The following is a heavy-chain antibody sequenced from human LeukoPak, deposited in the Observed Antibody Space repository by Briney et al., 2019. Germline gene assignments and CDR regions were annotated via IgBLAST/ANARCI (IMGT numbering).Heavy chain of an antibody. Sequence: GGSLRLSCAASGFTFSSYGMHWVRQAPGKGLEWVAFIRYDGSNKYYADSVKGRFTISRDNSKNTLYLQMNSLRAEDTAVYYCAKEPRWLQWSAFDYWGQGTLVTVSS. CDR1: GFTFSSYG. V-gene: IGHV3-30*02. CDR3: AKEPRWLQWSAFDY. CDR2: IRYDGSNK. J-gene: IGHJ4*02. D-gene: IGHD5-24*01.